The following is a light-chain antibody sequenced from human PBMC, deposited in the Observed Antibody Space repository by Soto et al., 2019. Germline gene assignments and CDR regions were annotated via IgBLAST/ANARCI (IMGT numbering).Light chain of an antibody. CDR3: AAWDDRLGVYV. CDR1: SSNIGSNT. V-gene: IGLV1-44*01. J-gene: IGLJ1*01. Sequence: QSVLTQPPSASGTPGQMVAISCSGSSSNIGSNTATWYQQLPGTAPKLLIYSTSQRPSGVPARFSGSKSGASASLSISGLQSEDEADYYCAAWDDRLGVYVFGTGTKVTVL. CDR2: STS.